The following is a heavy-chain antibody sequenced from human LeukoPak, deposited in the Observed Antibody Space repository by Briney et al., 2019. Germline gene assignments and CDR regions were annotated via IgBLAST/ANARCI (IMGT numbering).Heavy chain of an antibody. CDR1: GFTVSSNY. CDR2: IYSGGST. CDR3: ARDGEAYCGGDCHSHYYYYGMDV. Sequence: GGSLRLSCAASGFTVSSNYMSWVRQAPGKGLEWVSVIYSGGSTYYADSVKGRFTISRDNSKNTLYLQMNSLRAEDTAVYYCARDGEAYCGGDCHSHYYYYGMDVWGQGTTVTVSS. D-gene: IGHD2-21*02. J-gene: IGHJ6*02. V-gene: IGHV3-66*01.